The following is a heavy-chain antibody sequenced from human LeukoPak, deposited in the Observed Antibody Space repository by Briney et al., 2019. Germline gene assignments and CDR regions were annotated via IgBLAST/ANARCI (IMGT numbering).Heavy chain of an antibody. CDR2: IYSGGST. J-gene: IGHJ1*01. CDR1: GFTVSSNY. CDR3: ARDTPEYFQH. Sequence: GGSLRLSCAASGFTVSSNYMSWVRQAPGKGLEWVSVIYSGGSTYYADSVKGRFTISRDNAKNSLYLQMNSLRAEDTAVYYCARDTPEYFQHWGQGTLVTVSS. V-gene: IGHV3-53*01.